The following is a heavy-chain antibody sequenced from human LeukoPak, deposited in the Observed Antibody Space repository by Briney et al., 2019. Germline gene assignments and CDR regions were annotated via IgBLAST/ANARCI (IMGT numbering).Heavy chain of an antibody. Sequence: GGSLRLSCAASGFTFSSYAMSWVRQAPGEGLEWVSAISGSGGSTYYADSVKGRFTISRDNSKNTLYLQMNSLRAEDTAVYYCAKGLKAAAGPYYFDYWGQGTLVTVSS. CDR2: ISGSGGST. J-gene: IGHJ4*02. CDR3: AKGLKAAAGPYYFDY. D-gene: IGHD6-13*01. CDR1: GFTFSSYA. V-gene: IGHV3-23*01.